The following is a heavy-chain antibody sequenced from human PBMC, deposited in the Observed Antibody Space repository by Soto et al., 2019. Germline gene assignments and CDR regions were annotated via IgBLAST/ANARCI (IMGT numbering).Heavy chain of an antibody. CDR1: GFTFSSYG. CDR2: IWYDGSNK. CDR3: ARVPITMVRGVRIYYYYGMDV. D-gene: IGHD3-10*01. J-gene: IGHJ6*02. V-gene: IGHV3-33*01. Sequence: QVQLVESGGGVVQPGRSLRLSCAASGFTFSSYGMHWVRQAPGKGLEWVAVIWYDGSNKYYADSVKGRFTISRDNSKNTLYLQMNSLRAEDTAVYYCARVPITMVRGVRIYYYYGMDVWGQGTTVTVSS.